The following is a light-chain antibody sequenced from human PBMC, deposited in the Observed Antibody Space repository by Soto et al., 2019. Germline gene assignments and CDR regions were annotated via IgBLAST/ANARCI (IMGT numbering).Light chain of an antibody. CDR1: DDIGDN. CDR3: QQYDQSRRFT. V-gene: IGKV1-33*01. J-gene: IGKJ2*01. Sequence: IQMTQSPSALSASVGDRVTVTCQANDDIGDNLNWYHQKPGKAPKVLIYETSNLEIGVSSRFSGSGSGTKFTLTISSLQPEDMGTYYCQQYDQSRRFTFGQGTKVEV. CDR2: ETS.